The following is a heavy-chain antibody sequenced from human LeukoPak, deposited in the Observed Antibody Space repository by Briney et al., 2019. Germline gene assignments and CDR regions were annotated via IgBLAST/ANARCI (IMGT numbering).Heavy chain of an antibody. V-gene: IGHV3-30*04. Sequence: GRSLRLSCVASGSTFSNFAVHWVRQAPGKELEWLSMISYDETTKHYADSVKGRFTIYRDNSNNTQWLQMNSLRREDTAVYYCARDSYGMDVWGQGTTVTVSS. J-gene: IGHJ6*02. CDR2: ISYDETTK. CDR3: ARDSYGMDV. CDR1: GSTFSNFA.